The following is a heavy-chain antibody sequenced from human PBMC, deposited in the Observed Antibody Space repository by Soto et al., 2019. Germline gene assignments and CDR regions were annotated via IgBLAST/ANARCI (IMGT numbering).Heavy chain of an antibody. J-gene: IGHJ6*02. V-gene: IGHV3-30*03. CDR3: ARYQGGGYYYFRIDV. CDR2: ISYDGSYN. D-gene: IGHD6-25*01. Sequence: GGSLRLSWAASGFTFSSYAMHWVRQAPGKGLEWVAVISYDGSYNYYADSVKGRFTISRDNSKNTLYLQMNSLRAEDTAVYYCARYQGGGYYYFRIDVWGHGTTVTVSS. CDR1: GFTFSSYA.